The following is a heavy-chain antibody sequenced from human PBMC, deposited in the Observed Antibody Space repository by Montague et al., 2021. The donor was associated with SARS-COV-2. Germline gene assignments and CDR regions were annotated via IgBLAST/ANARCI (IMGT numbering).Heavy chain of an antibody. CDR3: AKDITRGSSWIDYYYYYGMDV. CDR2: ISGDGGST. V-gene: IGHV3-43*02. D-gene: IGHD6-13*01. CDR1: GFTFDDYA. Sequence: SLRLSCAASGFTFDDYATHWVRQAPGKGLEWVSLISGDGGSTYYADSVKGRFTISRDNSKNSLYLQMNSLRTEDTALYYCAKDITRGSSWIDYYYYYGMDVWGQGTTVTVSS. J-gene: IGHJ6*02.